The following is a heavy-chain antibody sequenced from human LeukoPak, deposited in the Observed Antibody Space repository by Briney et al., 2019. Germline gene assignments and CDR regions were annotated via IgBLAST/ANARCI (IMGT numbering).Heavy chain of an antibody. V-gene: IGHV3-53*01. Sequence: GGSLRLSCTASGFTFSGAWMTWVRQAPGKGLEWVSVIYSGGSTYYADSVKGRFTISRDNSKNTLYLQMNSLRAEDTAVYYCARDDYYGSGSYYNAYWGQGTLVTVSS. J-gene: IGHJ4*02. CDR3: ARDDYYGSGSYYNAY. D-gene: IGHD3-10*01. CDR1: GFTFSGAW. CDR2: IYSGGST.